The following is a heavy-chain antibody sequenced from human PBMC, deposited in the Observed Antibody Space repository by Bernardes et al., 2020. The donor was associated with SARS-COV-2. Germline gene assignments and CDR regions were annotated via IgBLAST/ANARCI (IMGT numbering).Heavy chain of an antibody. CDR1: GFTFSSYS. Sequence: GGSLRLSCAASGFTFSSYSMNWVRQAPGKGLEWVSYIRSTGRAMFYADSVEGRFIISRDNAKNSLYLQMNSLRVEDTAVYYCAREGGSGSYLDNWGQGTLVTVSS. D-gene: IGHD3-10*01. CDR2: IRSTGRAM. CDR3: AREGGSGSYLDN. J-gene: IGHJ4*02. V-gene: IGHV3-48*01.